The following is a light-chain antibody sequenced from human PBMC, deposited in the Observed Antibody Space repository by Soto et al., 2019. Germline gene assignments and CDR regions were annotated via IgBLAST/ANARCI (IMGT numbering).Light chain of an antibody. CDR3: QQYGSSPWT. CDR1: QSVSSSY. CDR2: GAS. Sequence: EIVLTQSPGTLSLSPGERATLSCRASQSVSSSYLAWYQQKPGQAPGLLIYGASSSATGIPDRFSGSGSGTDFTLTISRLEPEDFAVYYCQQYGSSPWTFGQGTKVEIK. V-gene: IGKV3-20*01. J-gene: IGKJ1*01.